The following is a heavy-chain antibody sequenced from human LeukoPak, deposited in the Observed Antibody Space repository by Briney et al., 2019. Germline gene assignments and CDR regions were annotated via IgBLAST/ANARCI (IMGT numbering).Heavy chain of an antibody. V-gene: IGHV4-38-2*02. D-gene: IGHD4-17*01. CDR1: GYSISSGYF. CDR2: ISHGGST. J-gene: IGHJ4*02. CDR3: ARATVTTEGDYFDY. Sequence: SEALSLTCTVSGYSISSGYFWGWIRPSPGKGLEWIGTISHGGSTYYNPSLKSRVTISVDTSKNQFSLNLSSVTAADTAVFYCARATVTTEGDYFDYWGQGTLVTVSS.